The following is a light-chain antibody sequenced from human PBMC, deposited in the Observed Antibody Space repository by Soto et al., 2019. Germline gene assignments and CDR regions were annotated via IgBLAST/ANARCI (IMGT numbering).Light chain of an antibody. Sequence: EIVLTQSPGTLSLSPGERTTRSXXASQSVSSSYLAWYQQKPGQAPRIXIYGASSRATGIPDRFSGSGSGTDFTLTISRLEPEDFAVYYCQQYGSSPWTFGQGTKVDIK. CDR2: GAS. CDR1: QSVSSSY. V-gene: IGKV3-20*01. CDR3: QQYGSSPWT. J-gene: IGKJ1*01.